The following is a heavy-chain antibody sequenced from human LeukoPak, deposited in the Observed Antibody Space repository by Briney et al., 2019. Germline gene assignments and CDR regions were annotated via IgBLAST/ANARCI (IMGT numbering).Heavy chain of an antibody. Sequence: SETLSLTCTVSGGSISSGGYYWSWIRQHPGKGLEWIGYIYYSGSTYYNPSLKSRVTISVDTSKNQFSLKLSSVTAADTAVYYCARDPFMIASLKTAEYYMDVWGKGTTVTVSS. D-gene: IGHD3-22*01. CDR1: GGSISSGGYY. J-gene: IGHJ6*03. V-gene: IGHV4-31*03. CDR3: ARDPFMIASLKTAEYYMDV. CDR2: IYYSGST.